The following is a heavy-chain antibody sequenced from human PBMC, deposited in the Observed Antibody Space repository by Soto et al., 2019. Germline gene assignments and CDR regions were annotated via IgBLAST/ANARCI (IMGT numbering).Heavy chain of an antibody. CDR1: GFTFSNYA. CDR2: ISGSGRST. J-gene: IGHJ4*02. V-gene: IGHV3-23*01. CDR3: AKTLEYSSSSVDY. D-gene: IGHD6-6*01. Sequence: PGGSLRLSCAASGFTFSNYAMSWVRQAPGKGLEWVSGISGSGRSTYYADFVKGRFTISRDNSKNTLSLQMDSLRVEDTAVYFCAKTLEYSSSSVDYWGQGTLVTVSS.